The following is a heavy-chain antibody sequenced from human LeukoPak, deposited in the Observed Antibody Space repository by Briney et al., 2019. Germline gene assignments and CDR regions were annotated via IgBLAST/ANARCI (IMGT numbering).Heavy chain of an antibody. CDR1: GFIFSNVW. J-gene: IGHJ4*02. D-gene: IGHD3-10*01. CDR2: IKTIPVGGTT. Sequence: GGSLRLSCAASGFIFSNVWMNWVRQAPGKGLEWIGRIKTIPVGGTTDYAAPVIGRFTITRDDSKDTLHLQMNSLKTEDTAVYYCATDFMQGHLVQWGQGDPVTVSS. V-gene: IGHV3-15*01. CDR3: ATDFMQGHLVQ.